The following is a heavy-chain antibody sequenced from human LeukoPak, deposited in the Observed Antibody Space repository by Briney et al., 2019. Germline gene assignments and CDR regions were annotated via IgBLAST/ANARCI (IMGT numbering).Heavy chain of an antibody. V-gene: IGHV4-34*01. CDR3: ARRYNGSDY. D-gene: IGHD5-24*01. J-gene: IGHJ4*02. CDR1: GGSFSGYY. Sequence: SETLSLTCAVYGGSFSGYYWSWIRQPPGKGLEWIGEINHSGSTNYNPSLKSRVTISVDTSKNQFSLKLSSVTAADTAVYYCARRYNGSDYWGQGTLVTVSS. CDR2: INHSGST.